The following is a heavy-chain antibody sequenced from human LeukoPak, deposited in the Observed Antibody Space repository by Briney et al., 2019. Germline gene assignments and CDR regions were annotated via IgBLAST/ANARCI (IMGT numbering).Heavy chain of an antibody. CDR3: AAGGASAP. CDR1: GYSFTNFW. D-gene: IGHD3-16*01. CDR2: ISPGGSGI. V-gene: IGHV5-51*01. J-gene: IGHJ5*02. Sequence: GESLKISCKGSGYSFTNFWIGWVRQMPGKGLEWMGVISPGGSGIRYSPSFQGQVTISVDKSISTAYLQWSSLKASDSAMYYCAAGGASAPWGQGTLVTVSS.